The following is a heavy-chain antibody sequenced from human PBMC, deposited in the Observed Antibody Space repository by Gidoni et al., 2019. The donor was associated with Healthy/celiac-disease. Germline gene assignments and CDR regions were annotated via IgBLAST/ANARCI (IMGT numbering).Heavy chain of an antibody. Sequence: QVQLQQWGAGLLKPSETLSLTCAVYGGSFSGYYWSWIRQPPGKGLEWIGEINHSGSTNYNPSLKSRVTISVDTSKNQFSLKLSSVTAADTAVYYCARVGRIVGGRSYFQHWGQGTLVTVSS. CDR2: INHSGST. CDR3: ARVGRIVGGRSYFQH. J-gene: IGHJ1*01. V-gene: IGHV4-34*01. D-gene: IGHD1-26*01. CDR1: GGSFSGYY.